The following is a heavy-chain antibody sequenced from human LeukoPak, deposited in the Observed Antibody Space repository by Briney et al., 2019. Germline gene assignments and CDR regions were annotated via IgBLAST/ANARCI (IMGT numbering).Heavy chain of an antibody. CDR1: GGSISSYY. CDR3: ARSWYYDSSGYNWFDP. Sequence: SETLSLTCTVSGGSISSYYWSWIRQPAGEGLEWIGRLHTSGSTHYNPSLKSRVTISVDTSKNQFSLKLSSVTAADTAVYYCARSWYYDSSGYNWFDPWGQGTLVTVSS. CDR2: LHTSGST. V-gene: IGHV4-4*07. D-gene: IGHD3-22*01. J-gene: IGHJ5*02.